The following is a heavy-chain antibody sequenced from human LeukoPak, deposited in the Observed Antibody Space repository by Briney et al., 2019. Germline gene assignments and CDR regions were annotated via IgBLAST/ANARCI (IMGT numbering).Heavy chain of an antibody. D-gene: IGHD1-1*01. Sequence: ASVKVSCKASGFRVSDYLIHWIRQAPGQGPQYMGWINPDNGGTHYSQHFQVRVTTTRDTSVSTVYMELTSLSSDDTAVYFCARGLFGTTWFDFWGQGTLVTVSS. CDR3: ARGLFGTTWFDF. CDR2: INPDNGGT. CDR1: GFRVSDYL. V-gene: IGHV1-2*02. J-gene: IGHJ4*02.